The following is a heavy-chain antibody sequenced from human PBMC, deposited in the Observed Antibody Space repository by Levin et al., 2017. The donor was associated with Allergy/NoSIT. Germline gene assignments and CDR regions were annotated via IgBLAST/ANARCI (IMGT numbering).Heavy chain of an antibody. D-gene: IGHD5-18*01. J-gene: IGHJ4*02. CDR2: IYLSGST. CDR3: ARVAGYSYGYYFDY. CDR1: GGSISSGGYS. Sequence: SQTLSLTCAVSGGSISSGGYSWSWIRQPPGKGLEWIGNIYLSGSTNDNPSLKSRVTMSVDRSKNQFSLRLSYVTAADTAVYYCARVAGYSYGYYFDYWGPGTLVTVSS. V-gene: IGHV4-30-2*01.